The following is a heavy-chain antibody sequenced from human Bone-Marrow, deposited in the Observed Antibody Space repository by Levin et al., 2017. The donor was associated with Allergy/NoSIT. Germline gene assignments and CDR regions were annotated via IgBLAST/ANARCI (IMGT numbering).Heavy chain of an antibody. CDR1: GFTFSSYA. J-gene: IGHJ4*02. D-gene: IGHD3-16*01. CDR3: AKDRSSMITFGGVIG. V-gene: IGHV3-23*01. CDR2: ISASGSTT. Sequence: GESLKISCAASGFTFSSYAMTWVRQAPGKRLEWVSGISASGSTTYYADSVKGRFTISRDNSKNTLYLQMNSLRAEDTAIYYCAKDRSSMITFGGVIGWGQGTLVTVSS.